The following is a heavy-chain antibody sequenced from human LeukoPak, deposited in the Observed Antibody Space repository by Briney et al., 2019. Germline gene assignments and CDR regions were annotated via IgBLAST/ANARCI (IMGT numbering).Heavy chain of an antibody. Sequence: PGGSLRLSCTVSGFTVSTNSMSWVRQAPGKGLEWVSFIYSDNTHYSDSVKGRFTISRDNAKNTLYLQMNSLRAEDTAVYYCATARWVTTDFDYWGQGTLATVSS. D-gene: IGHD4-17*01. J-gene: IGHJ4*02. CDR1: GFTVSTNS. V-gene: IGHV3-66*01. CDR3: ATARWVTTDFDY. CDR2: IYSDNT.